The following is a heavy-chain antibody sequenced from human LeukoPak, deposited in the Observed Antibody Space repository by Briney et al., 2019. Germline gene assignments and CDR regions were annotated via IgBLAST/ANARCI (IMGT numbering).Heavy chain of an antibody. Sequence: GGSLRLSCAASGFTFSTYGMHWVRQAPGKGLEWVAFIRYDGSNKYYADSVKGRFTISRDNSKNTLYLQMNSLRAEDTAVYYCAKDYSKTSYYGSGTYYRPNWFDPWGQGTLVTVSS. V-gene: IGHV3-30*02. CDR3: AKDYSKTSYYGSGTYYRPNWFDP. J-gene: IGHJ5*02. D-gene: IGHD3-10*01. CDR2: IRYDGSNK. CDR1: GFTFSTYG.